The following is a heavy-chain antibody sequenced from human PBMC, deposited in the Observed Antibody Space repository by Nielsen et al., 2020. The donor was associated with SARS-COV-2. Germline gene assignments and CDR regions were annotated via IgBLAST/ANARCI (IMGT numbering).Heavy chain of an antibody. CDR3: ARGPTVQPFHH. CDR2: IYYSGTT. D-gene: IGHD4-17*01. Sequence: SETLSLTCTVSSGSISNYYWSWIRQPPGKGLEWIGYIYYSGTTNYSPSLKSRVTISVDTSKNQFSLKLSSVTAADTAVYYCARGPTVQPFHHWGQGTLVYVSS. V-gene: IGHV4-59*01. CDR1: SGSISNYY. J-gene: IGHJ1*01.